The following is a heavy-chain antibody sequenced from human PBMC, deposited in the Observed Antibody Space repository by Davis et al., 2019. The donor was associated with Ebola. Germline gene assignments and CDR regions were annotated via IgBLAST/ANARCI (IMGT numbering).Heavy chain of an antibody. CDR3: ARGDRIKAKQFDY. CDR1: GFTFSSYG. V-gene: IGHV3-30*03. D-gene: IGHD1/OR15-1a*01. CDR2: ISYDGSNK. J-gene: IGHJ4*02. Sequence: GESLKISCAASGFTFSSYGMHWVRQAPGKGLEWVAVISYDGSNKYYADSVKGRFTISRDNAKNSLYLQMNSLRAEDTAVYYCARGDRIKAKQFDYWGQGTLVTVSS.